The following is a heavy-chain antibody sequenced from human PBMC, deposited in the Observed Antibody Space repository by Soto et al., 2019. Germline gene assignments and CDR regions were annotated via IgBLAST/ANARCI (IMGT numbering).Heavy chain of an antibody. CDR1: GGSINSYC. J-gene: IGHJ4*02. D-gene: IGHD4-4*01. V-gene: IGHV4-59*08. CDR3: AIHRRTTVAKFYFDN. Sequence: QVQLQESGPGLVKPSETLSLTCTVSGGSINSYCWSWIRQPPGKGLEWIAYIFDSGNANYNPSLKSRVTISVDTSKNQFSLKLTSVTSADTAVYYCAIHRRTTVAKFYFDNWGQGAQVTVSS. CDR2: IFDSGNA.